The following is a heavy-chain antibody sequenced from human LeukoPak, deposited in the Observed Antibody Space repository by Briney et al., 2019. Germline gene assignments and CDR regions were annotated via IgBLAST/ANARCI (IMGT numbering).Heavy chain of an antibody. CDR3: ARIGLSGDY. Sequence: SETLSLTCTVSGGSISSSSYYWGWIRQPPGKGLEWIGSIYYSGSTYYNPSLKSRVTISVDTSKNQFSLKLSSVTAADTAVHYCARIGLSGDYWGQGTLVTVSS. CDR1: GGSISSSSYY. D-gene: IGHD1-26*01. V-gene: IGHV4-39*01. J-gene: IGHJ4*02. CDR2: IYYSGST.